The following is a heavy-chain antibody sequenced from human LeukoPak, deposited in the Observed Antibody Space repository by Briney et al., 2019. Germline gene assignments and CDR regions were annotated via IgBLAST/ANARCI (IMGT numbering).Heavy chain of an antibody. J-gene: IGHJ4*02. CDR2: IIPILGIA. D-gene: IGHD7-27*01. CDR3: ARALTGDRPYYFDY. Sequence: ASVKVSCKASGGTFSSYAISWVRQAPGQGLEWMGRIIPILGIANYAQKFQGRVTITTDESTSTAYMELSSLRSEDTAVYYCARALTGDRPYYFDYWGQGTLVTVSS. CDR1: GGTFSSYA. V-gene: IGHV1-69*04.